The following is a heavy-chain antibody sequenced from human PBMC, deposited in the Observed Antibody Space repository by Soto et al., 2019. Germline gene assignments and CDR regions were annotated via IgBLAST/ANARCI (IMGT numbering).Heavy chain of an antibody. Sequence: SVKVSCKASGGTFSSYAISWVRQAPGQGLEWMGGIIPIFGTANYAQKFQGRVTITADESTSTAYMELSSLRSEDTAVYYCARARGAVAGPDKFDYWGQGTLVTVSS. J-gene: IGHJ4*02. CDR2: IIPIFGTA. CDR3: ARARGAVAGPDKFDY. D-gene: IGHD6-19*01. CDR1: GGTFSSYA. V-gene: IGHV1-69*13.